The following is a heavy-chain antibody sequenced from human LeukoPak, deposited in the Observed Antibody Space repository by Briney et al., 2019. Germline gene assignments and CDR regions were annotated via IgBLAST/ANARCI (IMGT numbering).Heavy chain of an antibody. J-gene: IGHJ4*02. CDR1: GFAFSFYS. V-gene: IGHV3-21*03. CDR3: TRDGIGPHDY. CDR2: LSSSSSKV. Sequence: PGGSLRLSCETSGFAFSFYSMNWVRQAPGKGLELVSSLSSSSSKVSYADSVKGRFTISRDNAKNSLYLQMNSLRGEDTGVYYCTRDGIGPHDYWGQGTLVTVSS.